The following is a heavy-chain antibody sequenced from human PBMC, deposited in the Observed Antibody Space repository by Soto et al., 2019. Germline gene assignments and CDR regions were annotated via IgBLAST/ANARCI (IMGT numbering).Heavy chain of an antibody. D-gene: IGHD4-17*01. CDR1: GFTFSNYA. Sequence: EVQLLESGGGLVQPGGSLRLSCAASGFTFSNYAMTWVRQAPWKGLEWVSAISGGATYDADSVKGRFTISRDDSKNTLYLQMNSLRPEDTAVYYCAKDGYGDFLNWFDPWGQGTLVTVSS. CDR3: AKDGYGDFLNWFDP. V-gene: IGHV3-23*01. J-gene: IGHJ5*02. CDR2: ISGGAT.